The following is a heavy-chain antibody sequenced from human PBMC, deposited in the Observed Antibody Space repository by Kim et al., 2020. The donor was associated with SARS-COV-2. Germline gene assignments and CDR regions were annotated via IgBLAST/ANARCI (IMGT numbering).Heavy chain of an antibody. CDR2: IYYSGST. J-gene: IGHJ4*02. V-gene: IGHV4-61*01. CDR3: ARGVGVATSS. D-gene: IGHD5-12*01. CDR1: GGSVSSGSYY. Sequence: SEILSLTCTVSGGSVSSGSYYWSWIRQPPGKGLEWIGYIYYSGSTNYNPSLKSRVTISVDTSKNQFSLKLSSVTAADTAVYYCARGVGVATSSWGQGTLVTVSS.